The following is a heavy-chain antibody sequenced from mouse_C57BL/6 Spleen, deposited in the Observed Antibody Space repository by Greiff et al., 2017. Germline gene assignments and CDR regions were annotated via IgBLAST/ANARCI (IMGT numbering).Heavy chain of an antibody. V-gene: IGHV5-6*02. J-gene: IGHJ2*01. Sequence: EVKLMESGGDLVKPGGSLKLSCAASGFTFSSYGMSWVRQTPDKRLEWVATISSGGSYTYYPDSVKGRFTISRDNAKNTLYLQMSSLKSEDTAMYYCARRKFTTVVEMGYFDYWGQGTTRTVSS. D-gene: IGHD1-1*01. CDR3: ARRKFTTVVEMGYFDY. CDR1: GFTFSSYG. CDR2: ISSGGSYT.